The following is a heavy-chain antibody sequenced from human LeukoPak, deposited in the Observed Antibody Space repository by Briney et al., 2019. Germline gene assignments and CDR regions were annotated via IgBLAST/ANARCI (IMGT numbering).Heavy chain of an antibody. V-gene: IGHV3-23*01. CDR1: GFTFSSYA. CDR2: ISGSGGST. D-gene: IGHD3-22*01. J-gene: IGHJ6*02. CDR3: AKDTYDSSGYYLTYYYYYGMDV. Sequence: TGGSLRLSCAASGFTFSSYAMSWVRQAPGKGLEWVSAISGSGGSTYYADSVKGRFTISRDNSKNTLYLQMNSLRAEDTAVYYCAKDTYDSSGYYLTYYYYYGMDVWGQGTTVTVSS.